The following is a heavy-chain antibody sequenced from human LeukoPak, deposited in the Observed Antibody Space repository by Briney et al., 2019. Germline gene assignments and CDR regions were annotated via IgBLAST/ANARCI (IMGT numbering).Heavy chain of an antibody. Sequence: GESLRLSCAASGLTFSSYAMHWVRQAPGKGLEWVAITWSDGNNKYYADSVEGRFTISRDTSKNTLFLQMNSLRAEDTAVYYCARDMTRGMDVWGQGTTVTVSS. CDR2: TWSDGNNK. CDR3: ARDMTRGMDV. V-gene: IGHV3-33*01. J-gene: IGHJ6*02. CDR1: GLTFSSYA.